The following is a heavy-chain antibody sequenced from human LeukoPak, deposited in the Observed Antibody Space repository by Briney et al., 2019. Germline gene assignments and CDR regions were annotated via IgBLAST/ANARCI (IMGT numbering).Heavy chain of an antibody. V-gene: IGHV3-23*01. CDR3: AKTKVPNYYGSGSYVDY. D-gene: IGHD3-10*01. J-gene: IGHJ4*02. Sequence: GGSLRLSCAASGFTFSSYAMTWVRQPPGKGLEWVSAISGGGGSTYYADSVKVRFTISRDNSKNTLYLQMNSLRAEDTAIYYCAKTKVPNYYGSGSYVDYWGQGTLVTVSS. CDR2: ISGGGGST. CDR1: GFTFSSYA.